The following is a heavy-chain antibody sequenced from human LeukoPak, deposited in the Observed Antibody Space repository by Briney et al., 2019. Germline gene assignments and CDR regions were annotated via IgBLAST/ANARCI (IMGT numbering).Heavy chain of an antibody. V-gene: IGHV4-38-2*01. CDR2: IYHSGST. CDR3: ARPQKSGLLPYSFDY. D-gene: IGHD3-10*01. CDR1: GYSISSGYY. J-gene: IGHJ4*02. Sequence: SETLSLTCAVSGYSISSGYYWGWIRQPPGKGLEWIGSIYHSGSTYYNPSLKSRVTISVDTSKNQFSLKLSSVTAADTAVYYCARPQKSGLLPYSFDYWGQGTLVTVSS.